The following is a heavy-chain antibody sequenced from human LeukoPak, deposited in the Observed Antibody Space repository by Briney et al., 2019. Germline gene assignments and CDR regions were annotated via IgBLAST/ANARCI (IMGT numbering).Heavy chain of an antibody. CDR3: AKDLLLMMTFGGVVDY. V-gene: IGHV3-30*02. CDR2: IRHDGSNK. D-gene: IGHD3-16*01. J-gene: IGHJ4*02. Sequence: GGSRRLSCAASGFTFSTYGMHWVRQAPGRGLEWVAFIRHDGSNKYYADSVKGRFIISGDNSKNTLYVQMNSLRAEDTAVYYCAKDLLLMMTFGGVVDYWGQGTLVTVSS. CDR1: GFTFSTYG.